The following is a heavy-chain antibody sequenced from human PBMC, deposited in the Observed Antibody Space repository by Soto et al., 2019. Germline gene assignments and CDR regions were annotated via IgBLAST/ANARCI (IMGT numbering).Heavy chain of an antibody. D-gene: IGHD3-3*01. V-gene: IGHV4-59*08. J-gene: IGHJ4*02. CDR1: GGTISSYY. Sequence: SETLSLTCTVSGGTISSYYWSWIRQPPGKGLEWIGYMHNSGSTKYNPSLKSRVTISADTSKNQFSLKLSSVTAADSAVYYCARGHYDFWSGYFATIDYWGQGTLVTVSS. CDR2: MHNSGST. CDR3: ARGHYDFWSGYFATIDY.